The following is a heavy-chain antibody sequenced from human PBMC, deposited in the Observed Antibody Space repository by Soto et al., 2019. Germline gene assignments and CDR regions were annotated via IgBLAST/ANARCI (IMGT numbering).Heavy chain of an antibody. D-gene: IGHD6-19*01. V-gene: IGHV1-18*01. Sequence: QVQLVQSGAEVKKPGASVKVSCKASGYTFTSYGISWVRQAPGQGLEWLGWISAYNGSSNYAQKLQGRVTMTTDTSPSIVYIELRSLRSDDTAVYYCSSSSLVSGWYAGDYWCQGTLVTVSS. CDR1: GYTFTSYG. CDR3: SSSSLVSGWYAGDY. J-gene: IGHJ4*02. CDR2: ISAYNGSS.